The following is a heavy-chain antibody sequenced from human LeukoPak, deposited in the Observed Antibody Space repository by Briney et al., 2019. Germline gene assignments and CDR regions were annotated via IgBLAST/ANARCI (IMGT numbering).Heavy chain of an antibody. CDR1: GFTFSSFA. CDR2: ITGNHGPT. CDR3: TKDPNGDYVGAFDP. D-gene: IGHD4-17*01. V-gene: IGHV3-23*01. Sequence: GGSLRLSCAASGFTFSSFAMTWVRQAPGKGLEWVSSITGNHGPTYNTDSVKGRFTISRDNSQNTLYLQMNSLRAEDTAVYYCTKDPNGDYVGAFDPWGQGTLVTVSS. J-gene: IGHJ5*02.